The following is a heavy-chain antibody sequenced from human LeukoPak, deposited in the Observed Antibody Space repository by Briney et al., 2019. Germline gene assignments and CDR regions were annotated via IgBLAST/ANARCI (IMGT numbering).Heavy chain of an antibody. V-gene: IGHV1-2*02. J-gene: IGHJ4*02. CDR1: GYTFTSYD. CDR3: ARRFGGWYYFDY. Sequence: EASVKVSCKASGYTFTSYDINWVRQATGQGLEWMGWINPNSGGTNCAQKFQGRVTMTRDTSISTAYMELSRLRSDDTAVYYCARRFGGWYYFDYWGQGTLVTVSS. CDR2: INPNSGGT. D-gene: IGHD6-19*01.